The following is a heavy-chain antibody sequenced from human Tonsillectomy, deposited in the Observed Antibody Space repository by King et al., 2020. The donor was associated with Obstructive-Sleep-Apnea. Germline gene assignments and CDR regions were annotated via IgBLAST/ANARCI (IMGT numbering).Heavy chain of an antibody. CDR2: IICSSHSI. CDR3: ARDTEYSRGGRPFDY. D-gene: IGHD6-6*01. J-gene: IGHJ4*02. V-gene: IGHV3-21*01. Sequence: VQLVESGGGLVKRGGSLSLSCWASGFLFSSYKMTWVPQAPGKGLEWVSSIICSSHSIYSAASGKGRFTISRANAKNSLYLQMNSLRAEDTAVYYCARDTEYSRGGRPFDYWGQGTLVTVSA. CDR1: GFLFSSYK.